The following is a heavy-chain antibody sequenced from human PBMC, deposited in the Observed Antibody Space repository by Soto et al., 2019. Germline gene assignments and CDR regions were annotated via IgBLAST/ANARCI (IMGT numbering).Heavy chain of an antibody. CDR1: GFTFSGSA. CDR2: IRSKANSYAT. Sequence: EVQLVESGGGLVQPGGSLKLSCAASGFTFSGSAMHWVRQASGKGLEWVGRIRSKANSYATAYAASVKGRFTISRDDSKNTAYLQMNSLKTEDTAVYYCTRLSYGWPVNVWGQGTTVTVSS. J-gene: IGHJ6*02. V-gene: IGHV3-73*01. CDR3: TRLSYGWPVNV. D-gene: IGHD5-18*01.